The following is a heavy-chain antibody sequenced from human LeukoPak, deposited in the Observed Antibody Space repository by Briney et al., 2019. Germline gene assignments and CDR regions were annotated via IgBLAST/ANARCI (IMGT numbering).Heavy chain of an antibody. CDR3: ARGVGGWYDFDY. V-gene: IGHV1-8*01. D-gene: IGHD6-19*01. Sequence: ASVKVSCKASGCTFTSYDINWVRQATGQGLEWMGWMNPNSGNTGYAQKFQGRVTMTRNTSISTAYMELSSLRSEDTAVYYCARGVGGWYDFDYWGQGTLVTVSS. CDR1: GCTFTSYD. J-gene: IGHJ4*02. CDR2: MNPNSGNT.